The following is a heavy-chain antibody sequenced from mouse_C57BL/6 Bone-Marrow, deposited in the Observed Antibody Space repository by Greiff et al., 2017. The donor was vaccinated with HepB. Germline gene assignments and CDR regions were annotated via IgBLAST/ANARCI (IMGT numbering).Heavy chain of an antibody. CDR2: IYPGSGST. V-gene: IGHV1-55*01. Sequence: QVQLQQSGAELVKPGASVKMSCKASGYTFTSYWITWVKQRPGQGLEWIGDIYPGSGSTNYNEKFKSKATLTVDTSSSTAYMQLSSLTSEDSAVYYCARSTTVVVRYFDVWGTGTTVTVSS. CDR3: ARSTTVVVRYFDV. J-gene: IGHJ1*03. D-gene: IGHD1-1*01. CDR1: GYTFTSYW.